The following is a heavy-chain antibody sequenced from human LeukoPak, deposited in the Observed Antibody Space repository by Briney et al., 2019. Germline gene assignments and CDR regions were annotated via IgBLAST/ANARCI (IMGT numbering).Heavy chain of an antibody. Sequence: GASVKVSCKASGYTFTGYYIHWLRQAPGQGLEWMGQINPNSGGTNYAQKFQGRVTMTRDTSISTAYMELSRLRSDDTAVYYCARGRGVPAAKNAFDIWGQGTMVTVSS. D-gene: IGHD2-2*01. CDR2: INPNSGGT. J-gene: IGHJ3*02. CDR3: ARGRGVPAAKNAFDI. V-gene: IGHV1-2*06. CDR1: GYTFTGYY.